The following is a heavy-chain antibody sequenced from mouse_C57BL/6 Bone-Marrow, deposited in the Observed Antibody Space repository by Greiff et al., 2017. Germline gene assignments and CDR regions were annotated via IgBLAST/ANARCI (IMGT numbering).Heavy chain of an antibody. J-gene: IGHJ2*01. V-gene: IGHV1-50*01. Sequence: QVQLQQPGAELVKPGASVKLSCKASGYTFTSYWMQWVKQRPGQGLEWIGEIDPSDSYTNYNQKFKGKATLTVDTSSSTAYMQLSSLTSEDSAVYYCARRRNMITTSYFDYWGQGTTLTVSS. CDR2: IDPSDSYT. CDR1: GYTFTSYW. D-gene: IGHD2-4*01. CDR3: ARRRNMITTSYFDY.